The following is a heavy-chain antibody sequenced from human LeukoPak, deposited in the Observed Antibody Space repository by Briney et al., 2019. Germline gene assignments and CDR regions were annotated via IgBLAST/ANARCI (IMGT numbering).Heavy chain of an antibody. D-gene: IGHD2-2*01. V-gene: IGHV4-34*01. CDR3: ARRVTAGVVVVPAHFDY. Sequence: SETLSLTCAVYGGSFSGYYWSWIRQPPGKGLEWIGEINHSGSTNYNPSLKSRVTISVDTSKNQFSLKLSSVTAADTAVYYCARRVTAGVVVVPAHFDYWGQGTLVTVSS. CDR1: GGSFSGYY. J-gene: IGHJ4*02. CDR2: INHSGST.